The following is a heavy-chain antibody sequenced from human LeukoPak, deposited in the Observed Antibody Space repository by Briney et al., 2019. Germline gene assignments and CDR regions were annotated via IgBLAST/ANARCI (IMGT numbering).Heavy chain of an antibody. CDR2: ISAYNDHT. J-gene: IGHJ4*02. Sequence: ASVKVSCKASGYTFTSYGISWVRQAPGQGLEWMGWISAYNDHTNYALKVQGRVTMTTDTSTSTVYMELRSLRSDDTAVYYCARGLYSCRMNYYGSGSYFAYWGQGTLVTVSS. CDR1: GYTFTSYG. CDR3: ARGLYSCRMNYYGSGSYFAY. D-gene: IGHD3-10*01. V-gene: IGHV1-18*01.